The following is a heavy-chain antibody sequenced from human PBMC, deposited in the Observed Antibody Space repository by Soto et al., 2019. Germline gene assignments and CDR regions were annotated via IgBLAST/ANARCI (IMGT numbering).Heavy chain of an antibody. CDR1: GYTFTSYA. J-gene: IGHJ5*02. Sequence: GASVKVSCKASGYTFTSYAMHWVRQAPGQRLEWMGWINAGNGNTKYSQKFRGRVTMTTDTSTNTAYMDLRSLRSDDTAVYYCARHNSQWPNWFDPWGQGTPVTVSS. D-gene: IGHD1-1*01. CDR2: INAGNGNT. V-gene: IGHV1-3*01. CDR3: ARHNSQWPNWFDP.